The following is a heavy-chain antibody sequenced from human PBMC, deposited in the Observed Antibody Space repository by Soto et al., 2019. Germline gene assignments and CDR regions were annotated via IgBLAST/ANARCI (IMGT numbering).Heavy chain of an antibody. D-gene: IGHD2-21*02. CDR1: GFTFSSYA. V-gene: IGHV3-30-3*01. Sequence: PVGSLRLSCAASGFTFSSYAMHWVRQAPGKGLEWVAVISYDGSNKYYADSVKGRFTISRDNSENTLYLQMNSLRAEDTAVYYCARDRVAYCGGDCPNGMDVWGQGTTVTVSS. J-gene: IGHJ6*02. CDR2: ISYDGSNK. CDR3: ARDRVAYCGGDCPNGMDV.